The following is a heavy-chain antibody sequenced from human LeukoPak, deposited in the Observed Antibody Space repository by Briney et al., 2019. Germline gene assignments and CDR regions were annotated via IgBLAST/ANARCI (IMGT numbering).Heavy chain of an antibody. CDR3: AKRTRLPPTDVVVPAAIWFHYYMDD. J-gene: IGHJ6*03. CDR1: GFTFSSYE. D-gene: IGHD2-2*02. CDR2: ISSSGSTI. V-gene: IGHV3-48*03. Sequence: GGSLRLSCAASGFTFSSYEMNWVRQAPGKGLEWVSYISSSGSTIYYADSVKGRFTISRDNAKNSLYLQMNSLRAEDTAVYYCAKRTRLPPTDVVVPAAIWFHYYMDDWGKGTTVTISS.